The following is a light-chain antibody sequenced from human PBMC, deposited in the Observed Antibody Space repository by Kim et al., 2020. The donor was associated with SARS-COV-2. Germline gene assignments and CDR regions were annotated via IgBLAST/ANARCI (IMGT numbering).Light chain of an antibody. Sequence: IVMTQSPAPLSVSPGERVTLSCRASQSVKNNLAWYQQRPGQAPRLLIYGASTRATDISARFSGSGSGTEFTLTIRSLQSEDLAVYYCQQYNDWPLLTFGGGTKVDIE. V-gene: IGKV3-15*01. CDR1: QSVKNN. J-gene: IGKJ4*01. CDR3: QQYNDWPLLT. CDR2: GAS.